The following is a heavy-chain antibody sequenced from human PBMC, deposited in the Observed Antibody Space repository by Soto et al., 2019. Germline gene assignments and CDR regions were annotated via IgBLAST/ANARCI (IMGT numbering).Heavy chain of an antibody. V-gene: IGHV4-34*01. Sequence: ASETLSLTCAVYGGSFSGYYWSWIRQPPGKGLEWIGEINHSGSTNYNPSLKSRVTISVDTSKNQFSLKLSSVTAADTAVYYCARGLDYGDSGRRYFQHWGQGTLVTVSS. J-gene: IGHJ1*01. CDR1: GGSFSGYY. D-gene: IGHD4-17*01. CDR2: INHSGST. CDR3: ARGLDYGDSGRRYFQH.